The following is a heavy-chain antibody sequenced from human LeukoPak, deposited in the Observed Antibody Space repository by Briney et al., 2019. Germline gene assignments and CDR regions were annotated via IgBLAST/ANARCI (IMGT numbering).Heavy chain of an antibody. CDR2: INSDGSST. V-gene: IGHV3-74*01. Sequence: PGGSLRLSCAASGFTFSSYWMHWVRQAPGKGLVWVSRINSDGSSTSYADSVKGRFTISRDNAKNTLYLQMNSLRAEDTAVYYCARADSSGYYGDYWGQGTLVTVSS. CDR3: ARADSSGYYGDY. D-gene: IGHD3-22*01. J-gene: IGHJ4*02. CDR1: GFTFSSYW.